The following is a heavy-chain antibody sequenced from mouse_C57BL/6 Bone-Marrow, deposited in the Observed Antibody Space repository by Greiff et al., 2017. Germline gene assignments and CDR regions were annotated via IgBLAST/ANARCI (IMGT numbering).Heavy chain of an antibody. CDR1: GYTFTDYY. D-gene: IGHD2-5*01. J-gene: IGHJ2*01. V-gene: IGHV1-26*01. CDR3: ARGRVYSNYGYFDY. Sequence: EVQLQQSGPELVKPGASVKISCKASGYTFTDYYMNWVKQSHGKSLEWIGDINPNNGGTSYNQKFKGKATLTVDKSSSTAYMELRSLTSEDSAVYYCARGRVYSNYGYFDYWGQGTTLTVSS. CDR2: INPNNGGT.